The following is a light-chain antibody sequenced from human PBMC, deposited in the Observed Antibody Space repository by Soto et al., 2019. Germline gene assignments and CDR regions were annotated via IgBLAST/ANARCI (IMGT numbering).Light chain of an antibody. V-gene: IGKV3-11*01. Sequence: EIVLTQSPVTLSLSPGERATLSCRASQSVRSYLAWYQQKPGQAPRLLIYDASNRATGIPARFSGSGSGTDFTLTISSLEPEDFAVYYCQQRSNWSSTFGGGTKVEIK. CDR1: QSVRSY. CDR3: QQRSNWSST. J-gene: IGKJ4*01. CDR2: DAS.